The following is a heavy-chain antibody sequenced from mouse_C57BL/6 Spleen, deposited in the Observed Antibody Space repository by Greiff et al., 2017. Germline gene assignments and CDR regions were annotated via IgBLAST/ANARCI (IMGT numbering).Heavy chain of an antibody. D-gene: IGHD1-1*01. CDR3: ARSYYGSSYFDV. CDR1: GYTFTSYW. Sequence: VQLQQPGAELVKPGASVKLSCKASGYTFTSYWMQWVKQRPGQGLEWIGEIDPSDSYTNYNQKFKGKATLTVDTSSSTAYMQLSSLTSEDSAVYYCARSYYGSSYFDVWGTGTTVTVSS. J-gene: IGHJ1*03. CDR2: IDPSDSYT. V-gene: IGHV1-50*01.